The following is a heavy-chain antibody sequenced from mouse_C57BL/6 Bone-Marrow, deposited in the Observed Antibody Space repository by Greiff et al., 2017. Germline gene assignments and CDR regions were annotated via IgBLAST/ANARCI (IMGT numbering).Heavy chain of an antibody. J-gene: IGHJ2*01. CDR1: GFNIKDYY. CDR3: TSSLGYYGTNY. Sequence: EVLLVESGAELVKPGASVKLSCTASGFNIKDYYIHWVKQRTEQGLEWIGRIDPEDGETKYAPKFQDKATITADTASNTTYLQLSSLTSEDTAVYYCTSSLGYYGTNYWGQGTTLTVSS. CDR2: IDPEDGET. D-gene: IGHD1-1*01. V-gene: IGHV14-2*01.